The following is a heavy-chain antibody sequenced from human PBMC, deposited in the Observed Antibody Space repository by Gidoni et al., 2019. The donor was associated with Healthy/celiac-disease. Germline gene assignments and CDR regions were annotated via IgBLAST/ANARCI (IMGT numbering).Heavy chain of an antibody. CDR1: GFTFADYA. CDR3: AKASRVVVPAAILPGDMDV. J-gene: IGHJ6*03. V-gene: IGHV3-9*01. CDR2: ISWNSGSI. D-gene: IGHD2-2*02. Sequence: EVQLVESGGGVVQPGRSLRLSCAASGFTFADYAMHWVRQAPGKGLEWVSGISWNSGSIGYADSVKGRFTISRDNAKNSLYLQMNSLRAEDTALYYCAKASRVVVPAAILPGDMDVWGKGTTVTVSS.